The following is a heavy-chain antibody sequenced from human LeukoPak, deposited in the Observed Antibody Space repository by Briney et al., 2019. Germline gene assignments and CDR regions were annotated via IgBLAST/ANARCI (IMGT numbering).Heavy chain of an antibody. D-gene: IGHD3-22*01. Sequence: SETLSLTCAVYGGSFSGYYWSWIRQPPGKGLEWIGEINHSGSTNYNPSLKSRVTISVDTSKNQFSLKLSSVTAADTAVYYCARVGTYYYDRSPMYYFDYWGQGTLVTVSS. CDR2: INHSGST. CDR1: GGSFSGYY. V-gene: IGHV4-34*01. J-gene: IGHJ4*02. CDR3: ARVGTYYYDRSPMYYFDY.